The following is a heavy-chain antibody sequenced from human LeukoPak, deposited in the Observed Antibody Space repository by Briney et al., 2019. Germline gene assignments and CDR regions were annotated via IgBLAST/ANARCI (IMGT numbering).Heavy chain of an antibody. CDR3: ARSPTYYDILTGYLDN. D-gene: IGHD3-9*01. J-gene: IGHJ4*02. CDR2: ISSSSSTI. Sequence: GGSLRLSCAASGFTFSSYSMNWVRQATGKGLEWVSYISSSSSTIYYADSVKGRFTISRDNAKNSLYLQMHSLRDEDTAVYYCARSPTYYDILTGYLDNWGQGTLVTVSS. V-gene: IGHV3-48*02. CDR1: GFTFSSYS.